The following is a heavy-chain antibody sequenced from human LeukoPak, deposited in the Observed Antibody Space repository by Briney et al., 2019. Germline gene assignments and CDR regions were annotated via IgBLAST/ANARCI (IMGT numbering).Heavy chain of an antibody. CDR1: GYFISSGYY. D-gene: IGHD2-15*01. CDR2: LFQSETT. J-gene: IGHJ6*03. V-gene: IGHV4-38-2*02. CDR3: ARSVEGYCRGGSCYYYSYYMDV. Sequence: SETLSLTCTVSGYFISSGYYWGWIRQPPGKGLEWIGILFQSETTYYNPSLKSRVTISLDTSKNQFSLKLSSVTAADTAVYYCARSVEGYCRGGSCYYYSYYMDVWGKGTTVTVSS.